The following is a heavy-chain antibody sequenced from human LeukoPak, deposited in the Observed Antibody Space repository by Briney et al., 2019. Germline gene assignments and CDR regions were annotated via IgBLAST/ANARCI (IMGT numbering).Heavy chain of an antibody. V-gene: IGHV3-9*01. CDR3: ATGGIYDILMNFDY. Sequence: PGGSLRLSCAASGFTFDDYAMHWVRQAPGKGLEWVSGISWNSGSIGYADSVKGRFTISRDNAKSSLYLQMNSLRAEDTAVYYCATGGIYDILMNFDYWGQGTLVTVSS. CDR2: ISWNSGSI. D-gene: IGHD3-9*01. CDR1: GFTFDDYA. J-gene: IGHJ4*02.